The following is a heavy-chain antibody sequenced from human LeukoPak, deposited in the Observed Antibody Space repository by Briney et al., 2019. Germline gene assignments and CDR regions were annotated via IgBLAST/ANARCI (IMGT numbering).Heavy chain of an antibody. J-gene: IGHJ4*02. CDR1: GGSISSGDYY. V-gene: IGHV4-30-4*01. D-gene: IGHD4-17*01. Sequence: SETLSLTCTVSGGSISSGDYYWSWIRQPPGKGLEWIGYIYYSGSTYYNPSLKSRVTISVDTSKNQFSLKLSSVTAADTAVYYCARVTTVMLFDYWGRGTLVTVSS. CDR3: ARVTTVMLFDY. CDR2: IYYSGST.